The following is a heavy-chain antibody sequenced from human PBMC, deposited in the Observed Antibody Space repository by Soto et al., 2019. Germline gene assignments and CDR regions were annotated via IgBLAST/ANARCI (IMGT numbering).Heavy chain of an antibody. CDR2: IYYSGNT. J-gene: IGHJ5*02. D-gene: IGHD3-22*01. CDR1: GASISSSSYY. V-gene: IGHV4-39*01. Sequence: SETLSLTCTVSGASISSSSYYWGWIRQPPGKGLEWIGSIYYSGNTYYNPSLRSRVTISVDTSKNQFSLKLTSVTAADTAVYYCARDYYDSSDYTTNWFDPWGQGTLVTVSS. CDR3: ARDYYDSSDYTTNWFDP.